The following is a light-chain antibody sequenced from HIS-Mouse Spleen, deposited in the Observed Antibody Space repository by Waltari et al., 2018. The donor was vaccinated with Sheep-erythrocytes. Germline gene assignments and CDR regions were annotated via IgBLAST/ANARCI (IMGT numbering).Light chain of an antibody. CDR3: CSYAGSYTWV. J-gene: IGLJ3*02. CDR2: DVS. CDR1: SSDVGGYNY. Sequence: QSALTQPRSVSGSPGQSVTISCTGTSSDVGGYNYVSWYQQHPGKAPKLMIYDVSNRPLGVPDRFSGSKSGNTASLTISGLQAEDEADYYCCSYAGSYTWVFGGGTKLTVL. V-gene: IGLV2-11*01.